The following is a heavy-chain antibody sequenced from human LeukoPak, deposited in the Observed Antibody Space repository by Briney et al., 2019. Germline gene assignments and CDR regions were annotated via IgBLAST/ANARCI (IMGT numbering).Heavy chain of an antibody. CDR3: ARDSNNYYDSSGYYYFPGIGFDY. CDR1: GFTFSSYG. J-gene: IGHJ4*02. Sequence: GRSLRLSCAASGFTFSSYGMHWVHQAPGKGLEWVAVIWYDGSNKYYADSVKGRFTISRDNSKNTLYLQMNSLRAEDTAVYYCARDSNNYYDSSGYYYFPGIGFDYWGQGTLVTVSS. D-gene: IGHD3-22*01. V-gene: IGHV3-33*01. CDR2: IWYDGSNK.